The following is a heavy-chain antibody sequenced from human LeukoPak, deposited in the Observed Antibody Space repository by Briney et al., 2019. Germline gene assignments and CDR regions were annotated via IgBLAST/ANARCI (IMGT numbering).Heavy chain of an antibody. CDR2: INHSGST. CDR1: GGSFSGYY. CDR3: ARGPPDYSSSWYYYYYYYMDV. J-gene: IGHJ6*03. D-gene: IGHD6-13*01. V-gene: IGHV4-34*01. Sequence: SETLSLTCAVYGGSFSGYYWSWIRQPPGKGLEWIGEINHSGSTNYNPSLKSRVTISVDTSKNQFSLKLSSVTAADTAVYYCARGPPDYSSSWYYYYYYYMDVWGKGTTVTVSS.